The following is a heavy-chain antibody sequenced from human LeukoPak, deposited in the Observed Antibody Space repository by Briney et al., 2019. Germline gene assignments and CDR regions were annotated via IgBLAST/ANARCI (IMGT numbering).Heavy chain of an antibody. Sequence: GGSLRLSCEASGFTFSNYAMSWVRQAPGKGLEGFSGICGHGISIYYADSVKGRFTISRDNSKSTLYLVMQSLRTEDTALYYCAKEDGNYATGTYYYFDSWGQGPLATVS. J-gene: IGHJ4*02. CDR2: ICGHGISI. D-gene: IGHD3-10*01. CDR3: AKEDGNYATGTYYYFDS. V-gene: IGHV3-23*01. CDR1: GFTFSNYA.